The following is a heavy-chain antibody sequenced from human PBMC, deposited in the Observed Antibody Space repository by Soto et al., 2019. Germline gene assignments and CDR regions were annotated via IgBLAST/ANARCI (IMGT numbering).Heavy chain of an antibody. CDR3: ARGDRGGSGSPASYYYSGLDV. D-gene: IGHD3-10*01. Sequence: DVQLLESGGDLVQPGGSLRLSCAASGFTFSSYAMSWVRQAPGKGLEWVSSVSAGGDMTYYSDSVKGRFTISGGNSNRGRGGRGGGRGAGETALYYCARGDRGGSGSPASYYYSGLDVWGQGTTVTVSS. V-gene: IGHV3-23*01. J-gene: IGHJ6*02. CDR2: VSAGGDMT. CDR1: GFTFSSYA.